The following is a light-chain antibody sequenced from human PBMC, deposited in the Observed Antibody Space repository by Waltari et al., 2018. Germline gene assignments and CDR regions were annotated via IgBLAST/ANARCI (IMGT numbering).Light chain of an antibody. Sequence: VLTQSPGTLSLSPGERATLSCRASQSLTKRYLAWSQQKPGQAPRLLIYGASSRAAGIPDRFSGSGSGTDFTLNISRLEPEDFAVYYCQQYGSSVLYTFGQGTKLEIK. V-gene: IGKV3-20*01. J-gene: IGKJ2*01. CDR2: GAS. CDR1: QSLTKRY. CDR3: QQYGSSVLYT.